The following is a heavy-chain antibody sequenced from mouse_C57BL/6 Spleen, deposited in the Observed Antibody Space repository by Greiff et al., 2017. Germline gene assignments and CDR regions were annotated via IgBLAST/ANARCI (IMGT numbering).Heavy chain of an antibody. CDR1: GYSITSGYY. J-gene: IGHJ2*01. CDR3: ARDLGDYDAFDY. CDR2: ISYDGSN. Sequence: VQLKESGPGLVKPSQSLSLTCSVTGYSITSGYYWNWIRQFPGNKLEWMGYISYDGSNNYNPSLKNRISITRDTSKNQFFLKLNSVTTEDTATYYCARDLGDYDAFDYWGQGTTLTVSS. V-gene: IGHV3-6*01. D-gene: IGHD2-4*01.